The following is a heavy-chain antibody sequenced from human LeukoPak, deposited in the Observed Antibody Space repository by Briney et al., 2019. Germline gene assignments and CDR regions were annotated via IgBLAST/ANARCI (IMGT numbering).Heavy chain of an antibody. CDR3: AKDRGTYSSGWYYFDY. Sequence: PGGSLRLSCAAPGFTVSSNYMSWVRQAPGKGLEWVAVISYDGSNKYYADSVKGRFTISRDNSKNTLYLQMNSLRAEDTAVYYCAKDRGTYSSGWYYFDYWGQGTLVTVSS. CDR2: ISYDGSNK. J-gene: IGHJ4*02. D-gene: IGHD6-19*01. V-gene: IGHV3-30*18. CDR1: GFTVSSNY.